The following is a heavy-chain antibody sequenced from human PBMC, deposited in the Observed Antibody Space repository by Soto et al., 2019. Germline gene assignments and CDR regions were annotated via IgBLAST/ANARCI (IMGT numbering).Heavy chain of an antibody. D-gene: IGHD1-7*01. CDR2: IIPISGAA. Sequence: GASVKVSCKASGGTFSNYVVNWVRQAPGQGLEWMGRIIPISGAANYAQKFRGRVTITADKSTSTSYMELSSLRSEDTAVYYCARDMTRTVVPYFGFWGQGTLVTVSS. CDR3: ARDMTRTVVPYFGF. CDR1: GGTFSNYV. J-gene: IGHJ4*02. V-gene: IGHV1-69*06.